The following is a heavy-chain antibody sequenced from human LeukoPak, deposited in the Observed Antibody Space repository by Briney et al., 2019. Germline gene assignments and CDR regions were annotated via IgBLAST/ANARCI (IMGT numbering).Heavy chain of an antibody. Sequence: PGGSLRLSCAASGFTFSSYAMHWVRQAPGKGLEWVAVISYDGSNKYYADSVKGRFTISRDNSKNTLYLQMNSLRTEDTAVCHCARDVAALGYCSGGSCYPDYWGQGTLVTVSS. CDR2: ISYDGSNK. D-gene: IGHD2-15*01. V-gene: IGHV3-30*04. CDR1: GFTFSSYA. J-gene: IGHJ4*02. CDR3: ARDVAALGYCSGGSCYPDY.